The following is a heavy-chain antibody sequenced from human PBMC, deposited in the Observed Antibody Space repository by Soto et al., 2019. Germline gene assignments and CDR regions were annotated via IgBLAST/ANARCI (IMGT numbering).Heavy chain of an antibody. CDR1: GDSISSADYY. D-gene: IGHD1-1*01. J-gene: IGHJ6*02. V-gene: IGHV4-30-4*01. Sequence: SETLSLTCTASGDSISSADYYWSWIRQTPGKGLEWIGHIFYSGTTYYNPSLKSRLTISVDTSKNHFSLRLTSVTAADTAVYYCARDLWVEPELYYYGMDVWGQGTTVTVSS. CDR2: IFYSGTT. CDR3: ARDLWVEPELYYYGMDV.